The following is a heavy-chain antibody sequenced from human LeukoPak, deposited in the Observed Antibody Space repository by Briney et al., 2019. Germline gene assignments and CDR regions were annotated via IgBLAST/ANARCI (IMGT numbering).Heavy chain of an antibody. V-gene: IGHV3-7*01. J-gene: IGHJ4*02. CDR2: IKQDGVDK. CDR1: GFSFSRSY. Sequence: GGSLRLSCAAAGFSFSRSYMNWVGQAQGKGLDWVATIKQDGVDKYYVDSVKGRFTISRDTAKNSLFLQMNSLRAEDTAVYYCARDPSRYDLDYWGQGTLVTVSS. D-gene: IGHD5-12*01. CDR3: ARDPSRYDLDY.